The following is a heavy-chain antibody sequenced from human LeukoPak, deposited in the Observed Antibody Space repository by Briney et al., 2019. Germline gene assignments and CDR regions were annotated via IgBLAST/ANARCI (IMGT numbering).Heavy chain of an antibody. V-gene: IGHV4-30-4*01. CDR2: IYYSGST. D-gene: IGHD3-22*01. CDR3: ASRTPYYYDSSGYLFLYGMDV. CDR1: GGSISSGDYY. Sequence: SQTLSLTCTVSGGSISSGDYYWSWIRQPPGKGLEWIGYIYYSGSTYYNPSLKSRVTISVDTSKNQFSLKLSSVTAADTAVYYCASRTPYYYDSSGYLFLYGMDVWGQGTTVTVSS. J-gene: IGHJ6*02.